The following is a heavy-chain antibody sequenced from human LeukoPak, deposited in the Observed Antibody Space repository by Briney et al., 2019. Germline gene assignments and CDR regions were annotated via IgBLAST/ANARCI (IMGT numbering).Heavy chain of an antibody. CDR1: GFTLSSYW. Sequence: GGSLRLSCAASGFTLSSYWMSWVRQAPGKGLEWVANIKEDGSEKYYVDSVKGRFTISRDNAQNSVYLHMNSLTAEDTALYYCTRDWVAGVPFDAFDIWGQGTLVSVSS. CDR3: TRDWVAGVPFDAFDI. D-gene: IGHD3-10*01. CDR2: IKEDGSEK. J-gene: IGHJ3*02. V-gene: IGHV3-7*03.